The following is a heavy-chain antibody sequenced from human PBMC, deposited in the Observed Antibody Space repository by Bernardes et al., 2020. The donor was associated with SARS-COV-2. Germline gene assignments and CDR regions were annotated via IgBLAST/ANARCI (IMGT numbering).Heavy chain of an antibody. CDR1: GYTLTELS. CDR2: FDPEDRET. J-gene: IGHJ6*02. D-gene: IGHD2-2*01. CDR3: ATAFVVVPAASPSAHYYYYGMEG. Sequence: ASVKVSCKVSGYTLTELSMHWVRQAPGKGLAWMGGFDPEDRETLHAQKLPGRVPITEYTSTDTAYLELSRLRSEDTAVYYCATAFVVVPAASPSAHYYYYGMEGWGQGTTVTVS. V-gene: IGHV1-24*01.